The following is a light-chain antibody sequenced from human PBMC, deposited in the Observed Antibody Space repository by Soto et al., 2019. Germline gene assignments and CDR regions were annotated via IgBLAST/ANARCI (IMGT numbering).Light chain of an antibody. J-gene: IGLJ1*01. V-gene: IGLV2-14*01. CDR2: EVS. CDR3: GSHTSTTNYV. Sequence: SAPGLPASVAVSPGPAGCNSRSDTSMAFGSYIYVSWYGQQPGKAPILLIYEVSNRPSGAADRCPGSKSGTTASLTISELQAEDEADYSDGSHTSTTNYVFGAGTRVTVL. CDR1: SMAFGSYIY.